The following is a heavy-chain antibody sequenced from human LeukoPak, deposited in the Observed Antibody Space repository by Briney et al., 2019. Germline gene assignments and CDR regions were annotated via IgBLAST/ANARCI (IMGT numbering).Heavy chain of an antibody. V-gene: IGHV4-34*01. CDR1: GGSFSGYY. D-gene: IGHD2-15*01. Sequence: PSETLSLTCAVYGGSFSGYYWSWIRQPPGKGLEWIGEINHSGSTNYNPSLKSRVTISVDTSKNQFSLKLSSVTAADTAVYYCARSRGTPDYWGQGTLVTVPS. J-gene: IGHJ4*02. CDR3: ARSRGTPDY. CDR2: INHSGST.